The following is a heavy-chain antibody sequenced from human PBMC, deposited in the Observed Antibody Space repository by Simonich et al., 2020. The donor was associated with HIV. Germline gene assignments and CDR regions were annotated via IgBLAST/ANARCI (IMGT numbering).Heavy chain of an antibody. V-gene: IGHV4-34*01. Sequence: QVQLQQWGAGLLKPSETLSLTSAVYGGSFSGYYWSWIRQSPGRGLEWIGEITNSGNTNDKPSLKSRVTISEDTSKKQFSLKLNSVTVADTAVYYCAREVGYYPPHLEENNAFDFWGQGTLVTVSS. D-gene: IGHD3-10*01. CDR1: GGSFSGYY. CDR3: AREVGYYPPHLEENNAFDF. CDR2: ITNSGNT. J-gene: IGHJ3*01.